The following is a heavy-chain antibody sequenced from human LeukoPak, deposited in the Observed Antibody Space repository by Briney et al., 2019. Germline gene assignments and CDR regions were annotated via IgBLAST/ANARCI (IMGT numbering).Heavy chain of an antibody. D-gene: IGHD2-2*01. V-gene: IGHV3-33*01. Sequence: GGSLRLSCAASGFTFSSYGMHWVRQAPGKGLEWVAGIWYDGSNKYYADSVKGRFTISRDNSKNTLYLQMNSLRAEDTAVYYCARDKLLVPYYFDYWGQGTLVTVSS. CDR2: IWYDGSNK. J-gene: IGHJ4*02. CDR1: GFTFSSYG. CDR3: ARDKLLVPYYFDY.